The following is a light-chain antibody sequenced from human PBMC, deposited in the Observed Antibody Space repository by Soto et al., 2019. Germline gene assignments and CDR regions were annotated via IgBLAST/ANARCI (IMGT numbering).Light chain of an antibody. CDR1: QSVSSN. V-gene: IGKV3-15*01. Sequence: EIVMTQSPATLSVSPGERATLSCRASQSVSSNLAWYQQKPGQAPRLLMYGASTRATGTPARFSGSGSGTEFTLTISSLQSEDFAVYYCQQYNNWPTWTFGQGTKVDIK. CDR2: GAS. CDR3: QQYNNWPTWT. J-gene: IGKJ1*01.